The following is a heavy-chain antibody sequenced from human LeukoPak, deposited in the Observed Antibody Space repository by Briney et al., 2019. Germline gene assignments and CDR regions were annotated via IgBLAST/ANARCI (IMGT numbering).Heavy chain of an antibody. CDR2: IYHSRST. D-gene: IGHD3-10*01. Sequence: PSETLSLTCTVSGYSISSGYYWDWIRQPPGKGLEWIGSIYHSRSTYYNPSLKSRVTISVDTSKNQFSLKLSSVTAADTAVYYCARYVSSGIDYWGQGTLVTVSS. J-gene: IGHJ4*02. V-gene: IGHV4-38-2*02. CDR1: GYSISSGYY. CDR3: ARYVSSGIDY.